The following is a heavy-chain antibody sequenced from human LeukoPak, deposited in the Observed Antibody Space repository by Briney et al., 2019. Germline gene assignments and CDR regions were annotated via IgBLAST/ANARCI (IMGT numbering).Heavy chain of an antibody. CDR3: TTALDCSRTSCYYPGYFDY. V-gene: IGHV3-15*01. CDR1: GFTFSNAW. Sequence: GGSLRLSCAASGFTFSNAWMSWVRQAPGKGLEWVGRIKSKTDGGTTDYAAPVKGRFTISRDDSKNTLYLQMNSLKTEDTAVYYCTTALDCSRTSCYYPGYFDYWGQGTLVIVSS. J-gene: IGHJ4*02. CDR2: IKSKTDGGTT. D-gene: IGHD2-2*01.